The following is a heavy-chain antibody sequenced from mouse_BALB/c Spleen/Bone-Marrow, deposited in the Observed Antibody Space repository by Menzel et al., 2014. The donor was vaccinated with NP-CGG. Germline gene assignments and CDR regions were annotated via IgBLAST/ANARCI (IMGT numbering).Heavy chain of an antibody. CDR2: IYPGEGDT. CDR3: ARGGISVDY. CDR1: GYAFSGYW. V-gene: IGHV1-80*01. Sequence: VKLVESGAELVRPGSSEKISCKASGYAFSGYWMNWVKQRPGQGLEWIGQIYPGEGDTDYNGKFKGKATLTADKSSSTAYMQLSSLTSEDSAVYSCARGGISVDYWGQGTTLTVSS. J-gene: IGHJ2*01.